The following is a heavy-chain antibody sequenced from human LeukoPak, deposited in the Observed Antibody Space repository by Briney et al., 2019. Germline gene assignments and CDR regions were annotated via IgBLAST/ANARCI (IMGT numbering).Heavy chain of an antibody. CDR1: GITLSNYG. CDR2: ISDTGKKT. D-gene: IGHD3-22*01. Sequence: GGSLRLSCAVSGITLSNYGMTWVRQAPGKGLEWVAGISDTGKKTNYADSVKGRFTSSRDNPQNTLYLQMNSLRAEDTAVYFCAKRGVVIRVILVGFHKEAYYFDSWGQGALVTVSS. CDR3: AKRGVVIRVILVGFHKEAYYFDS. J-gene: IGHJ4*02. V-gene: IGHV3-23*01.